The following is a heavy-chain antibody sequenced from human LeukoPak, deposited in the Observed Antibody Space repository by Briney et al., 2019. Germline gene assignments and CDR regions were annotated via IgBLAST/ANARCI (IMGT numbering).Heavy chain of an antibody. CDR1: GGAFNSYA. CDR2: ISPIFDTT. CDR3: ARGVNYFDNFFDY. J-gene: IGHJ4*02. V-gene: IGHV1-69*05. Sequence: SVKVSCKASGGAFNSYAINWVRQVPGQGLEWMGRISPIFDTTNYAQKFQGRVTITRDEPKSTAYMELSSLRSEDTAVYYCARGVNYFDNFFDYWGQGTLVTVSS. D-gene: IGHD3-22*01.